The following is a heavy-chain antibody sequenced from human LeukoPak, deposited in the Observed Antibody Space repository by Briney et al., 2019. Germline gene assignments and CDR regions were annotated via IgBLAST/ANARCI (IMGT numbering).Heavy chain of an antibody. CDR3: GRESHVPREDY. V-gene: IGHV1-18*01. J-gene: IGHJ4*02. CDR1: GYTFTSYG. D-gene: IGHD3-10*02. Sequence: ASVKVSCKASGYTFTSYGISWVRQAPGQGLEWMGWISANDGNTGYPQKLQGRVTMTTDTSTSTAYMELRSLRSDDTAVYYCGRESHVPREDYWGQGTLVTVSS. CDR2: ISANDGNT.